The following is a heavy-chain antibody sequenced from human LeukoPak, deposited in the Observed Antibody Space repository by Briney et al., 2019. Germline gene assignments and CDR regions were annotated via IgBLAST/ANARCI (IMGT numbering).Heavy chain of an antibody. CDR1: EFIFSNYP. CDR2: IGAGGSDT. CDR3: AKGRYCTGGTCTLFHY. Sequence: GGSLRLSCAASEFIFSNYPMSWVRQAPGKGLEWVSAIGAGGSDTYYAHSVKGRFTISRDNSKNTLYLQMNGLRAEDTALYYCAKGRYCTGGTCTLFHYWGQGTLVSV. J-gene: IGHJ4*02. D-gene: IGHD2-15*01. V-gene: IGHV3-23*01.